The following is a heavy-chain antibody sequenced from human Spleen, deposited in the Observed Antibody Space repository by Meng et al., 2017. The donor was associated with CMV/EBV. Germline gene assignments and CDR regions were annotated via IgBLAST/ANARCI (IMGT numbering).Heavy chain of an antibody. J-gene: IGHJ6*02. CDR1: GFTFSSYA. Sequence: GGSLRLSCAASGFTFSSYAMSWVRQAPGKGLEWVSAISGSGGSTYYADSVKGRFTISRDNAENTLYLQMNSLRAEDTAVYYCAREGPDIVVVPAAIGALYYYGMDVWGQGTTVTVSS. V-gene: IGHV3-23*01. CDR3: AREGPDIVVVPAAIGALYYYGMDV. D-gene: IGHD2-2*01. CDR2: ISGSGGST.